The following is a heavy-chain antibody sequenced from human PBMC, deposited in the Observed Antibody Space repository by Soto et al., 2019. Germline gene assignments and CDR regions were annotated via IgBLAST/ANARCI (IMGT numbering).Heavy chain of an antibody. J-gene: IGHJ3*02. V-gene: IGHV1-46*01. CDR2: INPSGGST. CDR1: GYTFTSYY. D-gene: IGHD4-17*01. Sequence: QVQLVQSGAEVKKPGASVKVSCKASGYTFTSYYMHWVRQAPEQGLEGMGIINPSGGSTSYAQKFQGRVTMTRDTSTSTVYMELSSLRSEDTAVYYCARTYGDRDAFDIWGQGTMVTVSS. CDR3: ARTYGDRDAFDI.